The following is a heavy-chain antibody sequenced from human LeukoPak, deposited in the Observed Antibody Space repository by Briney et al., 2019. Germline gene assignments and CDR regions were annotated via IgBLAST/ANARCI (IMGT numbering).Heavy chain of an antibody. CDR2: INPNSGGT. V-gene: IGHV1-2*02. CDR3: ARDAGYCSGGSCYPPGLGWFDP. D-gene: IGHD2-15*01. CDR1: GYTFTGYY. J-gene: IGHJ5*02. Sequence: GASVKVSCKASGYTFTGYYMHWVRQAPGQGLEWMGWINPNSGGTNYAQKFQGRVIMTRDTSISTAYMELSRLRSDDTAVYYCARDAGYCSGGSCYPPGLGWFDPWGQGTLVTVSS.